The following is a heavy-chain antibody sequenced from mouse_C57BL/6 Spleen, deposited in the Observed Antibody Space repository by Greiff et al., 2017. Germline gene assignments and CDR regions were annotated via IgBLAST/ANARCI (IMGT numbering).Heavy chain of an antibody. CDR1: GYTFTEYT. CDR3: ARHEEGDYDGDWYFDV. Sequence: QVQLQQSGAELVKPGASVKLSCKASGYTFTEYTIHWVKQRSGQGLEWIGWFYPGSGSIKYNEKFKDKATLTADKSSSTGYMELSRMTSEDSAVYFCARHEEGDYDGDWYFDVWGTGTTVTVSS. CDR2: FYPGSGSI. D-gene: IGHD2-4*01. V-gene: IGHV1-62-2*01. J-gene: IGHJ1*03.